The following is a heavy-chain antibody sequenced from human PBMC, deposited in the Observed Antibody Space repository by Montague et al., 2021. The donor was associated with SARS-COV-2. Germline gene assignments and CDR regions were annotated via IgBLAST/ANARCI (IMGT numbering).Heavy chain of an antibody. Sequence: SETLSLTCTVSGGSISSSSYYWGWIRQPPGKGLEWIGSLYYSGSTYYNPSLKSRVTISVDTSKNQFSLKLISVTAADTAVYYCARRLNYGILTGGALQYYYCMDVWGQGTTVTVSS. D-gene: IGHD3-9*01. V-gene: IGHV4-39*01. CDR3: ARRLNYGILTGGALQYYYCMDV. CDR1: GGSISSSSYY. CDR2: LYYSGST. J-gene: IGHJ6*02.